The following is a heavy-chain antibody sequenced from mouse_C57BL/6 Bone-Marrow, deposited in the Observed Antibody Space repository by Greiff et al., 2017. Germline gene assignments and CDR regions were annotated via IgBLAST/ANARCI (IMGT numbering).Heavy chain of an antibody. CDR3: ARKFYYYGSSPWFAY. Sequence: QVQLQQSDAELVKPGASVKISCKVSGYTFTDHTIHWMKQRPEQGLEWIGYIYPRAGSTKYNEKFKGKATLTADKSSSTAYMQLNRLTSEDSAVYYCARKFYYYGSSPWFAYWGQGTLVTVSA. J-gene: IGHJ3*01. CDR2: IYPRAGST. V-gene: IGHV1-78*01. D-gene: IGHD1-1*01. CDR1: GYTFTDHT.